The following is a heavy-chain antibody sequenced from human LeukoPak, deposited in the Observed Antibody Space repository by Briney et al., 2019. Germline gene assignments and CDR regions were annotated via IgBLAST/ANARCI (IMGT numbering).Heavy chain of an antibody. Sequence: GGSLTLSCAASGFTFSSYSRNWFRQAPGKGLEWVSYISSSSSTIYYADSVKGRFTISRDNDKNSLYLQMNSLRAENTSVYYCAREQYYAFWSGYYTPVVWGQGTLVTVSS. CDR3: AREQYYAFWSGYYTPVV. CDR2: ISSSSSTI. CDR1: GFTFSSYS. D-gene: IGHD3-3*01. J-gene: IGHJ4*02. V-gene: IGHV3-48*01.